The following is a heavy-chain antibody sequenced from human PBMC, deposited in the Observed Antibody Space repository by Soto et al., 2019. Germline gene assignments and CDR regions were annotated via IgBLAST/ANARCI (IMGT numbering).Heavy chain of an antibody. D-gene: IGHD3-16*01. CDR3: ARGNTFNYAGFDV. CDR2: MNAKSGDT. Sequence: QAHLEQSGAEVKRPVASVKVSCKASGYTFSDFDINWLRQASGQGPEWMGWMNAKSGDTVFAPRFQGKFNITWAHSLSTAYLEVGSLTSDDTAMYYCARGNTFNYAGFDVWGQGTTVAVSS. CDR1: GYTFSDFD. V-gene: IGHV1-8*01. J-gene: IGHJ6*02.